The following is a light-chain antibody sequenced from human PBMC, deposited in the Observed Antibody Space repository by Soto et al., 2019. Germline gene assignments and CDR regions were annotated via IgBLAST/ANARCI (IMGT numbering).Light chain of an antibody. V-gene: IGKV1-39*01. CDR3: QQSYSTPIT. CDR2: AAS. CDR1: QSISRN. Sequence: DIQMTQSPSTLSGSVGGRVTITCRASQSISRNLNWYQQKPGKAPKVLIYAASNFQSGVPSRFSGSGSGTDFTLTISSLQPEDFATYYCQQSYSTPITFGQGTRLEIK. J-gene: IGKJ5*01.